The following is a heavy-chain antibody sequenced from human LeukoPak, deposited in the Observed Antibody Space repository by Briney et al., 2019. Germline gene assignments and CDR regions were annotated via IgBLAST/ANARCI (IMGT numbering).Heavy chain of an antibody. CDR3: AGSSDLRDFVY. CDR2: IHYSGRT. Sequence: SETLSLTCTVSADSVSSSRYCWGWIRQPPGKGLAWIGSIHYSGRTYYTPSLKSRVTMSVDTSKNQFSLRLDSLTATGTAVYYCAGSSDLRDFVYWGQGTLVTVSS. D-gene: IGHD4-17*01. V-gene: IGHV4-39*01. J-gene: IGHJ4*02. CDR1: ADSVSSSRYC.